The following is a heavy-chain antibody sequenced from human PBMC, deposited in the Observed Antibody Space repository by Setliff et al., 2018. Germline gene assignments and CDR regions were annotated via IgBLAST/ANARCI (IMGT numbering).Heavy chain of an antibody. D-gene: IGHD3-3*01. CDR3: ARGQPGPYYNFWSGVPEP. Sequence: SCAASGFTFSTYAMSWVRQAPGKGLEWVSGISDSGGSTYYADSVKGRFTISRDNSKNTLYLQMSSLRPEDTAVHYCARGQPGPYYNFWSGVPEPWGQGTLVTVSS. J-gene: IGHJ4*02. V-gene: IGHV3-23*01. CDR2: ISDSGGST. CDR1: GFTFSTYA.